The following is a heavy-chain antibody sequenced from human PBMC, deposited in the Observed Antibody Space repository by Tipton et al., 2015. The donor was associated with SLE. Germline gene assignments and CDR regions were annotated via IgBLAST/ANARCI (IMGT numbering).Heavy chain of an antibody. CDR3: ARVWGQSDYFDY. CDR1: GYTFISFG. D-gene: IGHD3-16*01. V-gene: IGHV1-18*01. CDR2: ISTYNGNT. J-gene: IGHJ4*02. Sequence: QLVQSGADVKKPGASVKVSCKASGYTFISFGIGWVRQAPGQGLEWMGWISTYNGNTNYAQKFQGRVNLTTDTSTSTAYMEVRGLSSDDTAVYYCARVWGQSDYFDYWGQGTLVTVSS.